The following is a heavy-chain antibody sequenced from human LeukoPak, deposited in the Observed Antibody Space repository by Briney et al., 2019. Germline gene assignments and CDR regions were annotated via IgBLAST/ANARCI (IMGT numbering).Heavy chain of an antibody. CDR2: IWYDGSNK. CDR1: GFTFSSYG. J-gene: IGHJ2*01. V-gene: IGHV3-33*01. Sequence: GGSLRLSCAASGFTFSSYGMHWVRQAPGKGLEWVAVIWYDGSNKYYADSVKGRFTISRDNSKNTLYLQMNSLRAEDTAVYYCARGGLPTYWYFDLWGRGTLVTVSS. CDR3: ARGGLPTYWYFDL. D-gene: IGHD5-12*01.